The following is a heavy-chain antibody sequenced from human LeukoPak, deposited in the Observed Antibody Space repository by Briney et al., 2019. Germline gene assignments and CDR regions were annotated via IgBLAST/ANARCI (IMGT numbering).Heavy chain of an antibody. V-gene: IGHV4-30-4*08. CDR2: IYYSGST. CDR3: ARESIAVAGKEDRSWFDP. J-gene: IGHJ5*02. D-gene: IGHD6-19*01. CDR1: GGSISSGDYY. Sequence: PSETLSLTCTVSGGSISSGDYYWSWIRQPPGKGLEWIGYIYYSGSTYYNPSLKSRVTISVDTSKNQFSLKLSSVTAADTAVYYCARESIAVAGKEDRSWFDPWGQGTLVTVSS.